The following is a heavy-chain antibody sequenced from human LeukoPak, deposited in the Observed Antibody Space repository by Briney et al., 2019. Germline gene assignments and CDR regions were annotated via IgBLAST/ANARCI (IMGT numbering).Heavy chain of an antibody. D-gene: IGHD4-17*01. CDR3: ARLIYGDYYFDY. Sequence: SETLSLTCTVSGDSISSSNYFWAWLRQPPGKGLEWLGNIYYRGSTYYNPPLESRVTISVDTSKNQFSLKLSSVTAADTAVYYCARLIYGDYYFDYRGQGTLVTVSS. CDR1: GDSISSSNYF. CDR2: IYYRGST. J-gene: IGHJ4*02. V-gene: IGHV4-39*01.